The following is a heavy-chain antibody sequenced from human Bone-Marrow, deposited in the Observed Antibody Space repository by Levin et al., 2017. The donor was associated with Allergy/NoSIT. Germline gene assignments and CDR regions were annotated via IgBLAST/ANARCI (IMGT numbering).Heavy chain of an antibody. J-gene: IGHJ6*02. CDR3: ARIMIAFGGVKKYYNYIPGMDV. Sequence: SETLSLTCTVSGGFISSSTFFWAWIRQPPGQRLEWIGAIYFRGTTHYNPSLQSRVSMSVDTSQNQFSLKMSSVTAADTAVYYCARIMIAFGGVKKYYNYIPGMDVWGQGTTVIVS. V-gene: IGHV4-39*01. CDR2: IYFRGTT. CDR1: GGFISSSTFF. D-gene: IGHD3-16*01.